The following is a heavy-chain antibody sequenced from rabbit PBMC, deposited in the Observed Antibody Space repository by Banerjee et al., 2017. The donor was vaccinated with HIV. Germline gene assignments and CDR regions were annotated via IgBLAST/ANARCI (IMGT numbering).Heavy chain of an antibody. CDR3: ARDTGSSFSSYGMDL. D-gene: IGHD8-1*01. CDR1: GFSFSSSDY. CDR2: IAGSSSGFT. Sequence: QEQLVESGGGLVQPGGSLALTCKASGFSFSSSDYICWVRQAPGKGLEWISCIAGSSSGFTYSATWAKGRFTISKTSSTTVTLQMTSLTAADTATYFCARDTGSSFSSYGMDLWGPGTLVTVS. V-gene: IGHV1S45*01. J-gene: IGHJ6*01.